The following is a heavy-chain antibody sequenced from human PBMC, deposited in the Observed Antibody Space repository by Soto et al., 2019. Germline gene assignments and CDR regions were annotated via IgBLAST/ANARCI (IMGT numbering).Heavy chain of an antibody. CDR3: AREGAGYSRGPFDY. CDR2: ISYDGSNK. V-gene: IGHV3-30-3*01. D-gene: IGHD6-19*01. CDR1: GFTFSSYA. Sequence: QVQLVESGGGVVQPGRSLRLSCAASGFTFSSYARHWVRQAPGKGLEWVAVISYDGSNKYYADSVKGRFTISRDNSQNTLYLQMNSLRAEDTAVYYCAREGAGYSRGPFDYWGQGTLVTVSS. J-gene: IGHJ4*02.